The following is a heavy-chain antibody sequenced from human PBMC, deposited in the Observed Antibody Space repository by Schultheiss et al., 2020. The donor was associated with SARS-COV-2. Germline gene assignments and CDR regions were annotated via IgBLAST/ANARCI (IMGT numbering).Heavy chain of an antibody. CDR2: ISSSSSYT. CDR3: ARVWERITIFGVVPNFDY. Sequence: GGSLRLSCAASGFTFSDYYMSWIRQAPGKGLEWVSYISSSSSYTNYADSVKGRFTISRDNAKNSLYLQMNSLRAEDTAVYYCARVWERITIFGVVPNFDYWGQGTLVTVSS. J-gene: IGHJ4*02. D-gene: IGHD3-3*01. CDR1: GFTFSDYY. V-gene: IGHV3-11*06.